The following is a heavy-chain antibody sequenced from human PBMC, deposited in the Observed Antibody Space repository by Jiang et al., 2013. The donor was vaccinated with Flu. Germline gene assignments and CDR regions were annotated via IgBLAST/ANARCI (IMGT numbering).Heavy chain of an antibody. V-gene: IGHV5-51*03. J-gene: IGHJ6*02. CDR3: ARLPELRKSYYYYGMDV. CDR1: GYSFTSYW. D-gene: IGHD1-7*01. CDR2: IYPGDSDT. Sequence: GAEVKKPGESLKISCKGSGYSFTSYWIGWVRQMPGKGLEWMGIIYPGDSDTRYSPSFQGQVTISADKSISTAYLQWSSLKASDTAMYYCARLPELRKSYYYYGMDVWGQGTTVTVSS.